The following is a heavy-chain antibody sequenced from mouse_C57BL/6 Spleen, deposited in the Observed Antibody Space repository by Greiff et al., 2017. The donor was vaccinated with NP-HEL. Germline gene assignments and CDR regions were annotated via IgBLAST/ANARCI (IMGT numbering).Heavy chain of an antibody. V-gene: IGHV1-39*01. J-gene: IGHJ4*01. Sequence: QLQQSGPELVKPGASVKISCKASGYSFTDYNMNWVKQSNGKSLEWIGVINPNYGTTSYNQKFKGKATLTVDQSSSTAYMQLNSLTSEDSAVYYCATSRRDGSYYAMDYWGQGTSVTVSS. CDR1: GYSFTDYN. CDR2: INPNYGTT. D-gene: IGHD2-3*01. CDR3: ATSRRDGSYYAMDY.